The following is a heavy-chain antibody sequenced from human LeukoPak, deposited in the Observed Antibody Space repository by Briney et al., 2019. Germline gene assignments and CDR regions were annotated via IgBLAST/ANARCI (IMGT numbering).Heavy chain of an antibody. CDR1: GFTFSSYA. Sequence: GGSLRLSCAASGFTFSSYAMSWVRQAPGKGLEWVSAISGSGSSTYYADSVKGRFTISRDNSKNTLYLQMNSLRAEDTAVYYCAKGSYDSSGYYRPGYYYGMDVWGQGTTVTVSS. CDR2: ISGSGSST. D-gene: IGHD3-22*01. J-gene: IGHJ6*02. CDR3: AKGSYDSSGYYRPGYYYGMDV. V-gene: IGHV3-23*01.